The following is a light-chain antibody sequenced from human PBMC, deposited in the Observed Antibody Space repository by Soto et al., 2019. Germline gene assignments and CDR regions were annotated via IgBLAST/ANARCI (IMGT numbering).Light chain of an antibody. V-gene: IGKV1-12*01. CDR3: QQANSLPYT. CDR2: GAS. J-gene: IGKJ2*01. Sequence: DIQMTQSPSSVSASVGDRVTITCRASQGISTWVTWYQQKPGKAPNLLIYGASTLQSGVPSRFSGFGSGTDFTLTISSLQPEDFATYYCQQANSLPYTFGHGTKLEIK. CDR1: QGISTW.